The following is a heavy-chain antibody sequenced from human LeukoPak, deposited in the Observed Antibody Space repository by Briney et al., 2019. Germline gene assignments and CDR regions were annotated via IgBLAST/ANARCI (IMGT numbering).Heavy chain of an antibody. Sequence: GGSLRLSCAASGFTFSSYAMSWVRQAPGKGLEWVANIKQDGSEKYYVDSVKGRFTISRDNAKNSLYLQMNSLRAEDTAVYYCARDHNGMDVWGQGTTVTVSS. CDR2: IKQDGSEK. V-gene: IGHV3-7*01. CDR3: ARDHNGMDV. J-gene: IGHJ6*02. CDR1: GFTFSSYA.